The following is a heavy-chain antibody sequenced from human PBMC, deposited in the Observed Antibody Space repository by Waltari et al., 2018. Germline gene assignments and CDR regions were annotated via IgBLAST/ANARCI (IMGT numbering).Heavy chain of an antibody. D-gene: IGHD6-13*01. CDR2: ISSSSSYI. CDR3: ARDQGVAAAGTG. Sequence: EVQLVESGGGLVKPGGSLRLSCAASGFTFSSYSMNWVRQAPGKGLEWVSSISSSSSYIYYADSVKGRFTISRDKAKNSRYLQMNSLRAEDTGVYYCARDQGVAAAGTGWGQGTLVTVSS. V-gene: IGHV3-21*01. CDR1: GFTFSSYS. J-gene: IGHJ4*02.